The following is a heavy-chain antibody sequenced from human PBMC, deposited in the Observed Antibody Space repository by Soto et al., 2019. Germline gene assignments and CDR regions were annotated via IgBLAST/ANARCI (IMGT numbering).Heavy chain of an antibody. J-gene: IGHJ4*02. D-gene: IGHD5-18*01. V-gene: IGHV3-33*01. Sequence: GGSLRLSCAASGFTFSTYGMHWVRQAPGTGLEGVAVIWYDGSNKYYADSVKGRFTISRDNSKNTLYLQMNSLRVEDTAVYYCARSPAGYSYGYGADCWGQGTLVTVSS. CDR2: IWYDGSNK. CDR3: ARSPAGYSYGYGADC. CDR1: GFTFSTYG.